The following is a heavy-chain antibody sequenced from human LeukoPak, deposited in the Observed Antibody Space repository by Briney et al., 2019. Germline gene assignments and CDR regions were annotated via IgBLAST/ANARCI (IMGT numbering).Heavy chain of an antibody. J-gene: IGHJ4*02. CDR3: ARSPRDASWNYFFDY. CDR2: FYHSGTT. CDR1: GHSISSGYS. D-gene: IGHD1-7*01. Sequence: PSETLSLTCVVSGHSISSGYSWGWIRQPPGKGREWIGNFYHSGTTYSNPSLRGRVSISVDTSKNQFSLKLSSMTAADMAVYYCARSPRDASWNYFFDYWGQGTLVTVSS. V-gene: IGHV4-38-2*01.